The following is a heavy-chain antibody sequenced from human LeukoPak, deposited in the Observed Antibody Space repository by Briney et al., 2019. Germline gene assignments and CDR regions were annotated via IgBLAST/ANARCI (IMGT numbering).Heavy chain of an antibody. J-gene: IGHJ6*02. CDR1: GFTFSTYW. CDR2: ISWNSGSI. D-gene: IGHD3-10*01. V-gene: IGHV3-9*01. Sequence: PGGSLRLSCVASGFTFSTYWMSWVRQAPAKGLEWVSGISWNSGSIGYADSVKGRFTISRDNAKNSLYLQMNSLRAEDTALYYCAKAIQGRTWYYYYGMDVWGQGTTVTVSS. CDR3: AKAIQGRTWYYYYGMDV.